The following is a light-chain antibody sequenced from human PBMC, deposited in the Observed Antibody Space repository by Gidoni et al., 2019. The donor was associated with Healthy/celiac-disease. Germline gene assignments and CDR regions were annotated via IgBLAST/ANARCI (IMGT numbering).Light chain of an antibody. Sequence: EIVMTQSPATLSVSPGERATLSGRASPSVSSNLAWYQQKPGQAPRLLIYGASTRATGIPARFSVSGSGTEFTLTISSLQSEDFAVYYCQQYKTFGQGTKVEIK. V-gene: IGKV3-15*01. CDR1: PSVSSN. J-gene: IGKJ1*01. CDR2: GAS. CDR3: QQYKT.